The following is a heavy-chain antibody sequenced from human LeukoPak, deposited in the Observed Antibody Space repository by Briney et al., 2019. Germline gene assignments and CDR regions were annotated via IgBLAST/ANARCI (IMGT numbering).Heavy chain of an antibody. V-gene: IGHV4-34*01. Sequence: SETLSLTCAVYGGSFSGKYWTWIRQPPGKGLEWIGEITHSGSTYHNPSLKSRVTISVDTSKNQFSLKLNSVTAADTAVYYCARDLMTWGQGTLVTVSS. CDR2: ITHSGST. CDR3: ARDLMT. CDR1: GGSFSGKY. J-gene: IGHJ4*02.